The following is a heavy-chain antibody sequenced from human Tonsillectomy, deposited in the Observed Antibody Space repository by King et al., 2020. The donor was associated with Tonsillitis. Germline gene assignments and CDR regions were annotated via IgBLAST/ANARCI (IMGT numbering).Heavy chain of an antibody. CDR2: ISSINNYA. V-gene: IGHV3-11*05. D-gene: IGHD3-10*02. CDR1: GFTFTDYY. CDR3: ARYHYFRNWLDP. J-gene: IGHJ5*02. Sequence: VQLVESGGNVVKPGGSLKLSCAASGFTFTDYYMSWIRQAPGKGLEWVSYISSINNYAKYTDSVKGRFTISRDNDKKSVYLQMNSLRADDTAVYYCARYHYFRNWLDPGGQGTLVTVSS.